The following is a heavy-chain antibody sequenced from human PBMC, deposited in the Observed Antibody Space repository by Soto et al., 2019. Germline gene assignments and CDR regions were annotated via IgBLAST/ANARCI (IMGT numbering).Heavy chain of an antibody. CDR3: ARARGYSDQKVYYFDY. Sequence: ASVKVSCKASGYTFTSYDINWVRQATGQGLEWMGWMNPNSGNTGYAQKFQGRVTMTRNTSISTAYMELSSLRSEDTAVYYCARARGYSDQKVYYFDYWGQGTLVTVSS. CDR2: MNPNSGNT. V-gene: IGHV1-8*01. J-gene: IGHJ4*02. D-gene: IGHD5-12*01. CDR1: GYTFTSYD.